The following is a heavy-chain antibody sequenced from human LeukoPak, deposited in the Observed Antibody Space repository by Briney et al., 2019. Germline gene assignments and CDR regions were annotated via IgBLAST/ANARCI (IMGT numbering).Heavy chain of an antibody. V-gene: IGHV4-34*01. D-gene: IGHD4-17*01. Sequence: SETLSLTCAVYGGSFNSYYWNWIRQPPGKGLGWNGDISQSVSTNNNPSLKSRVTISINPSKNQLSLKLNSVTAADTAVYYCAGRIRRSVTTPENAFDIWGQGTMVTVSS. J-gene: IGHJ3*02. CDR2: ISQSVST. CDR3: AGRIRRSVTTPENAFDI. CDR1: GGSFNSYY.